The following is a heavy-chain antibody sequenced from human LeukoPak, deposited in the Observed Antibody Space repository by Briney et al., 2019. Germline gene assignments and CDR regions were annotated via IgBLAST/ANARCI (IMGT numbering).Heavy chain of an antibody. D-gene: IGHD3-10*01. J-gene: IGHJ4*02. V-gene: IGHV3-53*01. CDR2: IYIGGNT. CDR3: ASGGINMVRGGYYFDY. Sequence: GGSLRLSCAASGFTVIANYMSWVRQAPGKGLEWVSVIYIGGNTYYTDSVKGRFTISRDNSKNTLYLQMNSLRAEDTAVYYCASGGINMVRGGYYFDYWGQGTLVTVSS. CDR1: GFTVIANY.